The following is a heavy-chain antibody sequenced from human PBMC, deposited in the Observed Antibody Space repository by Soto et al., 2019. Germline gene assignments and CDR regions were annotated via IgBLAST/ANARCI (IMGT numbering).Heavy chain of an antibody. D-gene: IGHD3-16*01. CDR3: ARDPGGNWFDP. Sequence: ASVKVSCKASGYTLSNYGISWVRQAPGQGLEWMGWISTYNGDTNYAQKFQGRVTLTTDTSTGSVYMELRSLRSDDTAVYYCARDPGGNWFDPWAREPWSPSPQ. CDR1: GYTLSNYG. CDR2: ISTYNGDT. V-gene: IGHV1-18*01. J-gene: IGHJ5*02.